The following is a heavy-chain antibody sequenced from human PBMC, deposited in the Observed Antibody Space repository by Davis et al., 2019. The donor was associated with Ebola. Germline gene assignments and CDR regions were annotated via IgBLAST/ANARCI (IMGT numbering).Heavy chain of an antibody. V-gene: IGHV1-3*01. CDR1: GYTFTSYA. Sequence: ASVKVSCKASGYTFTSYAMHWVRQAPGQRLEWMGWINAGNGNTKYSQKFQGRVTITRDTSASTAYMELSSLRSEDTAVYYCARPTYYYDSSGYSPLDYWGQGTLVTVSS. D-gene: IGHD3-22*01. J-gene: IGHJ4*02. CDR3: ARPTYYYDSSGYSPLDY. CDR2: INAGNGNT.